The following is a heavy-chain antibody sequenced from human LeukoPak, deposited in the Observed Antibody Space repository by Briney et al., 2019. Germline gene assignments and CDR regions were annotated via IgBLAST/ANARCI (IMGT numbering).Heavy chain of an antibody. CDR2: IYYSGST. CDR1: GGSISSYY. D-gene: IGHD2-2*01. J-gene: IGHJ4*02. V-gene: IGHV4-59*08. Sequence: SETLSLTCTVSGGSISSYYWSWIRQPPGKGLEWIGYIYYSGSTNYNPSLKSRVTISVDTSKNQFSLKLSSVTAADTAVYYCASIVVVPPAIFDYWGQGTLVTVSS. CDR3: ASIVVVPPAIFDY.